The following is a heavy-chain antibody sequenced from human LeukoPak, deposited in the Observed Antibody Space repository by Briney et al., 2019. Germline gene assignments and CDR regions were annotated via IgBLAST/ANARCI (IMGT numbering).Heavy chain of an antibody. CDR2: IKQDGSEK. CDR3: AREGRESSGYDY. CDR1: GLSFSRHA. D-gene: IGHD3-22*01. V-gene: IGHV3-7*01. Sequence: PGGSLRLSCEASGLSFSRHAMTWVRQAPGKGLEWVANIKQDGSEKYYVDSVKGRFTISRDNAKKSLYLQMNSLRAEDTAVYHCAREGRESSGYDYWGQGTLVTVYS. J-gene: IGHJ4*02.